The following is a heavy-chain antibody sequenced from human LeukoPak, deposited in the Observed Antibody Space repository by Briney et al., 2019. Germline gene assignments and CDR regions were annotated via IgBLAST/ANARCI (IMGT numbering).Heavy chain of an antibody. CDR1: GFTVSSNY. J-gene: IGHJ4*02. Sequence: GSLRLSCAASGFTVSSNYMSWVRQAPGKGLEWIGSIYHSGSTYYNPSLKSRVTISVDTSKNQVSLKLRSVTAADTAVYYCARGDSGWYLGLGFDYWGQGTLVTVSS. D-gene: IGHD6-19*01. V-gene: IGHV4-38-2*01. CDR3: ARGDSGWYLGLGFDY. CDR2: IYHSGST.